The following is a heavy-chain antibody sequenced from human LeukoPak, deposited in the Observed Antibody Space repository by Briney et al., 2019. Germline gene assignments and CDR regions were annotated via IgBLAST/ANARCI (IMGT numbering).Heavy chain of an antibody. Sequence: GTSLRLSCAASGFTFSGYAMHWVRQAPGKGLEWVAVMSYDGSNKYYVDSVKGRFTASRDNSKNTLYLQMNSLRAEDTAVYYCAKDIYYDSSGYRGYFDYWGQGTLVTVSS. CDR2: MSYDGSNK. CDR1: GFTFSGYA. CDR3: AKDIYYDSSGYRGYFDY. J-gene: IGHJ4*02. V-gene: IGHV3-30*18. D-gene: IGHD3-22*01.